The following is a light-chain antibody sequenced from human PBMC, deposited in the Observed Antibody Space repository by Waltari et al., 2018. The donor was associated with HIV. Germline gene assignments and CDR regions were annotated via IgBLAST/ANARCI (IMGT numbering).Light chain of an antibody. V-gene: IGLV2-14*01. J-gene: IGLJ1*01. Sequence: QSALAQPASVSGSPGQSITISCTGTSTDIGAYNYVSWFQKHPDRAPKVIIYQVKRRPSGVSDRFSGSKSGNTASLTISGLQAEDEADYYCSSYTTSSTYVFGRGTTVSVL. CDR2: QVK. CDR3: SSYTTSSTYV. CDR1: STDIGAYNY.